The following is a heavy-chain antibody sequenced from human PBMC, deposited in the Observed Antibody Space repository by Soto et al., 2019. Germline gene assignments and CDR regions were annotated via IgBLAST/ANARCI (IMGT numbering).Heavy chain of an antibody. CDR1: GFTFSSYA. CDR3: ARENYYDLYYYGMDV. J-gene: IGHJ6*02. V-gene: IGHV3-30-3*01. CDR2: ISYDGSNK. Sequence: GGSLRLSCAASGFTFSSYAMHWVRQAPGKGLEWVAVISYDGSNKYYADSVKGRFTISRDNSKNTLYLQMNSLRAEDTAVYYCARENYYDLYYYGMDVWGQGTTVTVSS. D-gene: IGHD3-22*01.